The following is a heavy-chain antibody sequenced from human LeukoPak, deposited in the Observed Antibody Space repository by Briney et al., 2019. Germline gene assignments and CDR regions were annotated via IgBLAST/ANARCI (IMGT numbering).Heavy chain of an antibody. D-gene: IGHD3-3*01. V-gene: IGHV4-34*01. CDR3: ARVTYYDFWSGSNYFDY. J-gene: IGHJ4*02. CDR1: GGSFSGYY. Sequence: PSETLSLTCAAYGGSFSGYYWSWIRQPPGKGLEWIGEINHSGSTNYNPSLKSRVTISVDTSKNQFSLKLSSVTAADTAVYYCARVTYYDFWSGSNYFDYWGQGTLVTVSS. CDR2: INHSGST.